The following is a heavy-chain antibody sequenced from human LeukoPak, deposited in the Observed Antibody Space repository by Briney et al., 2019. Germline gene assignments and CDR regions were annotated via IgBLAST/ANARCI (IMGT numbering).Heavy chain of an antibody. CDR1: GFIFNSYS. Sequence: GGSLRLSCTASGFIFNSYSMTWVRQAPGKGLEWVSYNSGGSKTIYYAESVKGRFTISRDNARNSVSLQMDTLRVDDTAVYYCVSTGEPYGDYNYYYYMDVWGKGTTVTVSS. V-gene: IGHV3-48*01. CDR2: NSGGSKTI. CDR3: VSTGEPYGDYNYYYYMDV. D-gene: IGHD4-17*01. J-gene: IGHJ6*03.